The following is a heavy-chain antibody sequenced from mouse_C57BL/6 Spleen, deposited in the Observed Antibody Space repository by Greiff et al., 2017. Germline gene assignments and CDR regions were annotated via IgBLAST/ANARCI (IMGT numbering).Heavy chain of an antibody. CDR1: GFTFSSYT. V-gene: IGHV5-9*01. CDR3: ARPYSNYGDAMDY. J-gene: IGHJ4*01. D-gene: IGHD2-5*01. CDR2: ISGGGGNT. Sequence: EVKLMESGGGLVKPGGSLKLSCAASGFTFSSYTMSWVRQTPEKRLEWVATISGGGGNTYYPDSVKGRFTISRDNAKNTLYLQMSSLRSEDTALYYCARPYSNYGDAMDYWGQGTSVTVSS.